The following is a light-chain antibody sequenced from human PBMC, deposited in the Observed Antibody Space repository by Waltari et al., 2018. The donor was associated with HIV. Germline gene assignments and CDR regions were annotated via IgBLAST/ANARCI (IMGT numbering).Light chain of an antibody. CDR1: SFNIERNT. J-gene: IGLJ1*01. Sequence: QSVLTQPPSASGTPGQRVTISCSGSSFNIERNTVNWYQQFPGTTPKVVIYSSNQRPSGVPDRFSGARSGTSASLAISGLQSEDEAHYYCAAWDDSLDGYVFGPGTEVTVL. V-gene: IGLV1-44*01. CDR3: AAWDDSLDGYV. CDR2: SSN.